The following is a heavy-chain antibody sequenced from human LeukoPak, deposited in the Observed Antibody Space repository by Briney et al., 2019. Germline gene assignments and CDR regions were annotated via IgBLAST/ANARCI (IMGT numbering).Heavy chain of an antibody. Sequence: KFQGRVTITRDTSASTAYMELSSLRSEDTAVYYCARGARYCSGGSCYSAHDYWGQGTLVTVSS. J-gene: IGHJ4*02. D-gene: IGHD2-15*01. CDR3: ARGARYCSGGSCYSAHDY. V-gene: IGHV1-3*01.